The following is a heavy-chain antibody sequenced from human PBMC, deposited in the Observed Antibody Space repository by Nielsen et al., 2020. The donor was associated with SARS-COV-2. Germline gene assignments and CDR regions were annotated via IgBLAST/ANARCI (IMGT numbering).Heavy chain of an antibody. V-gene: IGHV1-45*02. CDR2: ITPFNGNT. Sequence: WVRQAPGQALEWMGWITPFNGNTNYARKFQDRVTITRDRSMSTAYMELSSLRSEDTAVYYCARDGNYMVRGVIITGSFDYWGQGTLVTVSS. CDR3: ARDGNYMVRGVIITGSFDY. D-gene: IGHD3-10*01. J-gene: IGHJ4*02.